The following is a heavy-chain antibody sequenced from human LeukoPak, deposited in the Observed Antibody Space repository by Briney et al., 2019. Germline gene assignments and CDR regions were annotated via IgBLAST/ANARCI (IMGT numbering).Heavy chain of an antibody. J-gene: IGHJ4*02. CDR2: IYYSGST. Sequence: SETLSLTCTVSGGSISDYYWSWIRQSPGKGLEWIGYIYYSGSTNYNPSLKSRVTISVDTSNNQFSLRLSSVTAADTAVYYCARDRSYSNFAYFDYWGQGTLVTVSS. D-gene: IGHD4-11*01. CDR3: ARDRSYSNFAYFDY. V-gene: IGHV4-59*01. CDR1: GGSISDYY.